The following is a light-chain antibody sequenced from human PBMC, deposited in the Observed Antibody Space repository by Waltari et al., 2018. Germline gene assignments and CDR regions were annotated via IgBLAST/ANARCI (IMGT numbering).Light chain of an antibody. CDR2: EDD. CDR1: VLGENF. Sequence: SYELTQLPSVSVSPGQTARITCSGDVLGENFADWYRQEPGQAPVLVRYEDDKRYPGVPERFSGSTSGNTATLTISRVLTEDEADYYCVSGDEDILVFGGGTKLTVL. J-gene: IGLJ3*02. V-gene: IGLV3-22*01. CDR3: VSGDEDILV.